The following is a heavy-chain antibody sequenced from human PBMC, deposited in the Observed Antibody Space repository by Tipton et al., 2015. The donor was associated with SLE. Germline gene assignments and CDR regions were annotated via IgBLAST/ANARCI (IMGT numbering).Heavy chain of an antibody. V-gene: IGHV4-61*09. D-gene: IGHD3-10*01. J-gene: IGHJ6*02. Sequence: TLSLTCTVSGGSISSGSYYWSWIRQPAGKGLEWIGYTYTSGSTNYNPSLKSRVTISVDTSKNQFSLKLSSVTAADTAVYYCARDFWISYYYGSGRYYYGMDVWGQGTTVTVSS. CDR1: GGSISSGSYY. CDR2: TYTSGST. CDR3: ARDFWISYYYGSGRYYYGMDV.